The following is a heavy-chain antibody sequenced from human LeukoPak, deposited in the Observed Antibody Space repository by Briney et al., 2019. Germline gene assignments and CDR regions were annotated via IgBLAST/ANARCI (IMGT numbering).Heavy chain of an antibody. D-gene: IGHD2/OR15-2a*01. J-gene: IGHJ4*02. V-gene: IGHV3-7*01. CDR2: IKKDGSDK. CDR3: ARLLYGGLFDY. Sequence: GGSLRLSCAASGFSFSSYWMSWVRQAPGKGLEWVANIKKDGSDKYYVDSVKGRFTISRDNAKNSLDLQMNSLRAEDTAVYYCARLLYGGLFDYWGQGTLVTVPS. CDR1: GFSFSSYW.